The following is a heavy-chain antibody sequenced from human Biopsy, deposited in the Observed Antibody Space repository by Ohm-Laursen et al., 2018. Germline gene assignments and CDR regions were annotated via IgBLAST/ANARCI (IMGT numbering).Heavy chain of an antibody. CDR2: IFYSGIT. V-gene: IGHV4-39*01. J-gene: IGHJ5*02. CDR3: ARHPTGFWFDP. Sequence: GTLSLTCTVSGGSVSSNVAYWAWIRQPPGKGLESIASIFYSGITYYNPSLQSRVTMSVDTSKNQFSLNLTSVTAADTAVYYCARHPTGFWFDPWGHGTLVTVSS. CDR1: GGSVSSNVAY.